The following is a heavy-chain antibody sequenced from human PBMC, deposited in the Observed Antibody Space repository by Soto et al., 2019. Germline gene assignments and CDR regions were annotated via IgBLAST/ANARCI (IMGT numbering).Heavy chain of an antibody. V-gene: IGHV4-4*07. J-gene: IGHJ3*02. CDR3: ERDPYYDFWSGSNDGFDI. Sequence: PSETLSLTCTFSGSSISSYYWSWIRQPAGKGLDWIGRIYTSGSTNYNPSLKSRVTMTVDTSKNQISLNRSSVXDADTAVYYCERDPYYDFWSGSNDGFDIWGQGTRVTV. CDR2: IYTSGST. D-gene: IGHD3-3*01. CDR1: GSSISSYY.